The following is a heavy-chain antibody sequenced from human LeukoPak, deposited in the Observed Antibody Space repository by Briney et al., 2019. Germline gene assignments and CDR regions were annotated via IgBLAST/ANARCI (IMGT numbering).Heavy chain of an antibody. D-gene: IGHD7-27*01. V-gene: IGHV4-34*01. CDR2: INHSGST. CDR3: ASSLTGDAFDI. Sequence: SETLSLTCAVYGGSFSGYYWSWIRQPPGKGLEWIGEINHSGSTNYNPSLKSRVTISVDMSKNQFSLKLSSVTAADTAVYYCASSLTGDAFDIWGQGTMVTVSS. J-gene: IGHJ3*02. CDR1: GGSFSGYY.